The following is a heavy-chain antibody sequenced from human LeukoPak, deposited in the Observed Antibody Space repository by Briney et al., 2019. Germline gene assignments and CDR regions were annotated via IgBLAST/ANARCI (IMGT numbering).Heavy chain of an antibody. CDR3: ARVNYYDSSGYYPHHPFDI. J-gene: IGHJ3*02. CDR1: GGSISSGGYY. V-gene: IGHV4-30-2*01. Sequence: SETLSLTCTVSGGSISSGGYYWSWIRQPPGKGLEWIGYIYHSGSTYYNPSLKSRVTMSVDTSKNQFSLKLSSVTAADTAVYYCARVNYYDSSGYYPHHPFDIWGQGTMVTVSS. CDR2: IYHSGST. D-gene: IGHD3-22*01.